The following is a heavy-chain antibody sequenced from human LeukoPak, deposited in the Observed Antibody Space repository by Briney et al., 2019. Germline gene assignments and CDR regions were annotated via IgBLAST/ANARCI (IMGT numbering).Heavy chain of an antibody. J-gene: IGHJ4*02. D-gene: IGHD4-23*01. Sequence: GGSLRLSCAASGFSFTNAWMSWVRHAPGKGLEWVGRIKSRTDGGTPDYAAPVKGSFIISRDDSKNTLFLQMNSLKTEDTALYYCTTEFGDKSRRYYFDYWGQGALVTVSS. CDR3: TTEFGDKSRRYYFDY. CDR2: IKSRTDGGTP. CDR1: GFSFTNAW. V-gene: IGHV3-15*01.